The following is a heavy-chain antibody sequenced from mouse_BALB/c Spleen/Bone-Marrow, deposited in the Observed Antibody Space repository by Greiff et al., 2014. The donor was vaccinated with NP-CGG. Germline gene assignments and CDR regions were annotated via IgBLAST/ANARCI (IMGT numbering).Heavy chain of an antibody. J-gene: IGHJ4*01. V-gene: IGHV1-87*01. CDR2: IYPGDGDT. CDR1: GHTFTSYW. D-gene: IGHD1-2*01. Sequence: QVQLQQPGAELARPGASVKLSCKASGHTFTSYWMQWVKQRPGQGLEWIGAIYPGDGDTRYTQKFKGKATLTADKSSSTAYMQLSSLASEDSAVYYCARRDYGIRENYYAMDYWGQGTSVTVSS. CDR3: ARRDYGIRENYYAMDY.